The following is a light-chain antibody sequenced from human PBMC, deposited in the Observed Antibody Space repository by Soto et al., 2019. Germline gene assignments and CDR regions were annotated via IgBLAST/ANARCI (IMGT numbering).Light chain of an antibody. CDR3: QQYISYPYT. Sequence: DIQMTQSPSTLSASIGDRVTISCRASQSLSGWLVWYQQKPGKAPSLLIYKTSNLERGVPSRFSGSGSGTEFTLTISSLQPDDFATYYCQQYISYPYTFGQGTNLIIK. V-gene: IGKV1-5*03. CDR1: QSLSGW. J-gene: IGKJ2*01. CDR2: KTS.